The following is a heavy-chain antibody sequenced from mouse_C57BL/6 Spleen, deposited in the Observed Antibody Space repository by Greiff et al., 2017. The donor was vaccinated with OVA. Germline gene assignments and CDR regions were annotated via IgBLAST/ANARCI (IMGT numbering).Heavy chain of an antibody. CDR1: GYTFTSYW. D-gene: IGHD1-1*01. Sequence: QVHVKQPGAELVKPGASVKMSCKASGYTFTSYWITWVKQRPGQGLEWIGDIYPGSGSTNYNEKFKSKATLTVDTSSSTAYMQLSSLTSEDSEVYYCARTKDYGSSYGAYWGQGTLVTVSA. CDR3: ARTKDYGSSYGAY. V-gene: IGHV1-55*01. J-gene: IGHJ3*01. CDR2: IYPGSGST.